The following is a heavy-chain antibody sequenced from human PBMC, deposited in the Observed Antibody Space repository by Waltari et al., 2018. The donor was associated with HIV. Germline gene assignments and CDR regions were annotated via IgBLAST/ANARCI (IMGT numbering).Heavy chain of an antibody. Sequence: EVQLVESGGGLVQPGGYLRLSCAASGFTFSSYNMNWVRQVPGKGMGWVSYICSSSSTRYYADSVKGRFTISRDNAKNSLYLQMNSLRAEDTAVYYCARGIDYWGQGTLVTVSS. CDR2: ICSSSSTR. CDR3: ARGIDY. J-gene: IGHJ4*02. V-gene: IGHV3-48*04. CDR1: GFTFSSYN. D-gene: IGHD3-10*01.